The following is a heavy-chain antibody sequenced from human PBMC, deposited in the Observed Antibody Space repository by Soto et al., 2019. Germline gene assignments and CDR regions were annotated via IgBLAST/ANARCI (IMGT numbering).Heavy chain of an antibody. D-gene: IGHD6-19*01. CDR3: AKDVYSSGWYGFDY. CDR2: ISGSGGST. J-gene: IGHJ4*02. CDR1: GFTFSTYA. V-gene: IGHV3-23*01. Sequence: GGSLRLSCAASGFTFSTYAMSWVRQAPGKGLEWVSAISGSGGSTYYADSVKGRFTISRDNSKNTLYLQMNSLRAEDTAVYYCAKDVYSSGWYGFDYWGQGTLVTVSS.